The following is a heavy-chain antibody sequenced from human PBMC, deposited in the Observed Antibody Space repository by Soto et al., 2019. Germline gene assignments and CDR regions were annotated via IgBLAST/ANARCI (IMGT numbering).Heavy chain of an antibody. D-gene: IGHD2-2*01. CDR1: GFTFSSYS. V-gene: IGHV3-48*02. CDR3: AGTSSHVFYGMDV. J-gene: IGHJ6*02. CDR2: ISSSSSTI. Sequence: VGSLRLSCAASGFTFSSYSMNWVRQAPGKGLEWVSYISSSSSTIYYADSVKGRFTISRDNAKNSLYLQMNSLRDEDTAVYYCAGTSSHVFYGMDVWGQGTTVTVSS.